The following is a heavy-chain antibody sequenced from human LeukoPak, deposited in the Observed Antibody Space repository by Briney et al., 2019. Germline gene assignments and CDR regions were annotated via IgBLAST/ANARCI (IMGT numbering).Heavy chain of an antibody. J-gene: IGHJ6*03. Sequence: GGSLRLYCAASGFTFSNAWMSWVRQAPGEGLEWVGRIKSKTDGGTTDYAAPVKGRFTISRDDSKNTLYLQMNSLKTEDTAVYYCTTTYQDIVVVPAEVYYYYYMDVWGKGTTVTVSS. D-gene: IGHD2-2*01. CDR1: GFTFSNAW. V-gene: IGHV3-15*01. CDR3: TTTYQDIVVVPAEVYYYYYMDV. CDR2: IKSKTDGGTT.